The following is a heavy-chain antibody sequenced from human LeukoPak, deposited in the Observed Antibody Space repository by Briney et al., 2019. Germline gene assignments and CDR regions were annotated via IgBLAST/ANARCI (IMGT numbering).Heavy chain of an antibody. J-gene: IGHJ4*02. Sequence: EASVKVSCKASGYSFTTYGMNWVPQAPGQGLEWMGWISAYNGNTNYAQKLQGRVTMTTDTSTSTAYMELRSLRSDDTAVYYCARDVGTYDSSGYYPRDYWGQGTLVTVSS. D-gene: IGHD3-22*01. V-gene: IGHV1-18*01. CDR2: ISAYNGNT. CDR1: GYSFTTYG. CDR3: ARDVGTYDSSGYYPRDY.